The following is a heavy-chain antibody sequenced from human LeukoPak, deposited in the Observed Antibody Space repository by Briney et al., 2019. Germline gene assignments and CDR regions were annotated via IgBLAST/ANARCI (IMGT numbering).Heavy chain of an antibody. J-gene: IGHJ4*02. D-gene: IGHD5-18*01. Sequence: PGGSLRLSCCPSGFPFRCYALSWVRQAPGKGLEWVSAMSGSGGSTYFADSAKGRFINSSDNSKNTLYLQVNSLTAEDTAVYYCAKGDTYFDYWGQRTLVTVPS. V-gene: IGHV3-23*01. CDR3: AKGDTYFDY. CDR2: MSGSGGST. CDR1: GFPFRCYA.